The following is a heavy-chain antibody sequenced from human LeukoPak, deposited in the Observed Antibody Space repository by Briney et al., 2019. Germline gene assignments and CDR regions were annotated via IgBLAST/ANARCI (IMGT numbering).Heavy chain of an antibody. V-gene: IGHV3-11*06. CDR3: AKMLMLTGLLDAFDI. D-gene: IGHD3-9*01. Sequence: GGSLRLSCAASGFTFSDYYMSWIRQAPGKGLEWVSYITNSGSYTNYADSVKGRFTISRDNAKNSLYLQMNSLRADDTAVYYCAKMLMLTGLLDAFDIWGQGTM. J-gene: IGHJ3*02. CDR1: GFTFSDYY. CDR2: ITNSGSYT.